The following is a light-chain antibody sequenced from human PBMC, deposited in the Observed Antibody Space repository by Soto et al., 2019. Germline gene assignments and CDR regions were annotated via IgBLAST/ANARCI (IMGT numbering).Light chain of an antibody. Sequence: QSVLTQPPSASGTPGHRVTISCSGTRSTVGVNSVSWYQQVPGTAPKLLVYENDQRPSGVPARFSASKSGTSASLAISGLRYEDEADYYCSAWDSSLTGGVFCGWNKLNVL. J-gene: IGLJ3*02. CDR3: SAWDSSLTGGV. CDR1: RSTVGVNS. V-gene: IGLV1-47*01. CDR2: END.